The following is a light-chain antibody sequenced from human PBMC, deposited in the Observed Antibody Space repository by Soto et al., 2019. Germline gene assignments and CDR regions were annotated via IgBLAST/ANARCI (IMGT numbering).Light chain of an antibody. V-gene: IGLV1-40*01. CDR3: QSYDSSLSGLV. J-gene: IGLJ1*01. Sequence: QPALTQPHSVSGAPWQRVTICCTGSSSNIGAGYDVHWYQQLPGTAPKLLIYGNSNRPSGVPDRFSGSKSGTSASLAITGLQAEDEADYYCQSYDSSLSGLVFGTGTKVTVL. CDR1: SSNIGAGYD. CDR2: GNS.